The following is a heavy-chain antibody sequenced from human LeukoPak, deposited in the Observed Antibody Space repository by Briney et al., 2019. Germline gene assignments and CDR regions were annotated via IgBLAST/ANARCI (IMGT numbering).Heavy chain of an antibody. Sequence: KPSETLSLTCTVSGGSISSYYWSWIRRPAGKGLEWIGRIYTSGSTNYNPSLKSRVTISVDTSKNQFSLKLSSVTAADTAVYYCARDGLVPVRGSYYGMDVWGQGTTVTVSS. J-gene: IGHJ6*02. CDR3: ARDGLVPVRGSYYGMDV. CDR2: IYTSGST. D-gene: IGHD3-10*01. CDR1: GGSISSYY. V-gene: IGHV4-4*07.